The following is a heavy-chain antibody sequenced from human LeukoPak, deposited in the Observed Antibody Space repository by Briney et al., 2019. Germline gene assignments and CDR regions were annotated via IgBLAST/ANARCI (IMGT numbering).Heavy chain of an antibody. J-gene: IGHJ4*02. CDR3: ATAMVEPYYFDY. Sequence: ASVKVSCKVSGYTLTELSMHWVRQAPGKGLEWMGGFDPEDGETIYAQKFQGRVTMTEDTSTDTAYMELSSLRSEDTAVYYCATAMVEPYYFDYWGQGTLVTASS. CDR1: GYTLTELS. CDR2: FDPEDGET. D-gene: IGHD3-10*01. V-gene: IGHV1-24*01.